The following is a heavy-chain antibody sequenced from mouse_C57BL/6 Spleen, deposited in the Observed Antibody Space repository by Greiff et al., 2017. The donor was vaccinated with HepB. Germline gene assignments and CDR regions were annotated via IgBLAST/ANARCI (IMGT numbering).Heavy chain of an antibody. V-gene: IGHV6-3*01. CDR2: IRLKSDNYAT. D-gene: IGHD2-3*01. CDR1: GFTFSNYW. J-gene: IGHJ3*01. CDR3: TGGDGYSFAY. Sequence: EVKLVESGGGLVQPGGSMKLSCVASGFTFSNYWMNWVRQSPEKGLEWVAQIRLKSDNYATHYAESVKGRFTISRDDSKSSVYLQMNNLRAEDTGIYYCTGGDGYSFAYWGQGTLVTVSA.